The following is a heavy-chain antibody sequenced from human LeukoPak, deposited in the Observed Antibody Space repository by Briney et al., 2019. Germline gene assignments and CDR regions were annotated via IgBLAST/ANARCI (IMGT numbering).Heavy chain of an antibody. CDR3: ATGKVSGDDFDY. J-gene: IGHJ4*02. V-gene: IGHV1-2*02. CDR1: GYTSTDYY. D-gene: IGHD7-27*01. Sequence: ASVKVSCEASGYTSTDYYIHWVRQAPGQGLQWMGWINPNSGTNYAQKFQGRVTMTRDTSINTAYMELNRLRSDDTAIYYCATGKVSGDDFDYWGQGTLVTVSS. CDR2: INPNSGT.